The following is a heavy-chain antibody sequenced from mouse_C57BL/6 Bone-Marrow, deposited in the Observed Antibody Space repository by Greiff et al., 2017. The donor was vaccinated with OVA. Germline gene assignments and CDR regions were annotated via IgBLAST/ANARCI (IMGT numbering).Heavy chain of an antibody. CDR1: GYTFTSYW. CDR3: ANLYYYGSSPYYAMDY. Sequence: QVQLQQSGTELVKPGASVKLSCKASGYTFTSYWMHWVKQRPGQGLEWIGNINPSNGGTNYNEKFKSKATLTVDKSSSTAYMQLSSLTSEDSAVYYCANLYYYGSSPYYAMDYWGQGTSVTVSS. V-gene: IGHV1-53*01. CDR2: INPSNGGT. D-gene: IGHD1-1*01. J-gene: IGHJ4*01.